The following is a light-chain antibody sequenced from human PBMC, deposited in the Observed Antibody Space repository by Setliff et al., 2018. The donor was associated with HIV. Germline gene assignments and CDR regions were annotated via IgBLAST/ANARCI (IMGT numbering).Light chain of an antibody. J-gene: IGLJ1*01. Sequence: ALTQPASVSGSPRQSITISCTGTSSDVGGYNFVSWYQLHPGKAPKLMIYEVNYRPSGVSDRFSGAKSGITASLTISGLQAEDEADYYCSSYTSRGTLVFGTGAKVTV. CDR2: EVN. V-gene: IGLV2-14*01. CDR1: SSDVGGYNF. CDR3: SSYTSRGTLV.